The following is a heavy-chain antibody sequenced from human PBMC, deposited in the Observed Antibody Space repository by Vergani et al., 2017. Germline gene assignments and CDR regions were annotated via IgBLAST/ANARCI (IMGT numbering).Heavy chain of an antibody. J-gene: IGHJ6*03. Sequence: QVQLQQSGPGLVKPSQTLSLTCAISGDSVSSNSAAWNWTRQSPSRGLEWLGRTYYRSKWYNDYAVSVKSRITINPDTSKDQFSLQLNTVTPEDTAVYYCARDLEGQLVSYYCYSYMDVWGKGTTVTVSS. V-gene: IGHV6-1*01. CDR1: GDSVSSNSAA. CDR2: TYYRSKWYN. D-gene: IGHD6-6*01. CDR3: ARDLEGQLVSYYCYSYMDV.